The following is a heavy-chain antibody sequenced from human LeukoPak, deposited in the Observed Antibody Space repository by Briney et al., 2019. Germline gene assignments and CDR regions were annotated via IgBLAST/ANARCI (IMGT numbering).Heavy chain of an antibody. V-gene: IGHV3-23*01. J-gene: IGHJ6*03. CDR1: GFTFNNYA. CDR2: ISDSGGYT. CDR3: AKDPYTGYNDYYYYYYMDV. D-gene: IGHD5-24*01. Sequence: GGSLRLSCAASGFTFNNYAMSWVRQAPGKGLEWVSGISDSGGYTYYADSVKGRSTISRDNSKNTLYLQMNSLRAEDTAVYYCAKDPYTGYNDYYYYYYMDVWGKGTTVTVSS.